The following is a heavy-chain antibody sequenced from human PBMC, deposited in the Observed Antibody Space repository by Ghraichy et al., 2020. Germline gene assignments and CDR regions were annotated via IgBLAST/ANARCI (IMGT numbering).Heavy chain of an antibody. CDR2: ISHDGTSK. CDR3: TNHLDF. V-gene: IGHV3-30-3*01. J-gene: IGHJ4*02. Sequence: GESLNISCAASGFTFSSFHMHWVRQAPGKGLEWVAVISHDGTSKYYADSVKGRFTISRDNSKYTLYLQMNSLRPEDTSLYHCTNHLDFWGQGTLVTVSS. CDR1: GFTFSSFH.